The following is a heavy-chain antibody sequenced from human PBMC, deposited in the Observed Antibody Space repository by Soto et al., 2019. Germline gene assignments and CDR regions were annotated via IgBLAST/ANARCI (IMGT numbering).Heavy chain of an antibody. CDR1: GGTFSSYT. CDR2: IIPILGIA. CDR3: XXXXXXXXXXXGDY. V-gene: IGHV1-69*02. J-gene: IGHJ4*02. Sequence: QVQLVQSGAEVKKPGSSVKVSCKASGGTFSSYTISWVRXXXXXXXXWMGRIIPILGIANYAQKFQGRVTITADKSTXXXXXXXXXXXXXXXXXXXXXXXXXXXXXXXGDYWGQGTLVTVSS.